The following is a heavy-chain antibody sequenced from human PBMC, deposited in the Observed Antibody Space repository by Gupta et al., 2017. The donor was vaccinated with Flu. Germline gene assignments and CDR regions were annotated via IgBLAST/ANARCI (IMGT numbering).Heavy chain of an antibody. J-gene: IGHJ3*01. D-gene: IGHD2/OR15-2a*01. Sequence: EVQLVESGGGLVKPGGSLRLSCAASGFTFSHAYMSWVRQAPGKGLEWVGRIKSETDGGATDYATPVQGRFTISRDDSKKMVFLQMKSLKTEDTALYYCTTDLSGGYAFDVWGQGTKVTVSS. V-gene: IGHV3-15*01. CDR1: GFTFSHAY. CDR3: TTDLSGGYAFDV. CDR2: IKSETDGGAT.